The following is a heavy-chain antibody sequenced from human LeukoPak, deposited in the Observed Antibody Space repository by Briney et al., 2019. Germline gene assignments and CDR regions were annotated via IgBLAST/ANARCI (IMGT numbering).Heavy chain of an antibody. Sequence: PSQTLSLTCTVSDGSISSGDYYWSWIRQPPGKGLEWIGYIYYSGSTYYNPSLKSRVTISVDTSKNQFSLKLSSVTAADTAVYYCALQYSSNRGLDYWGQGTLVTVSS. CDR2: IYYSGST. D-gene: IGHD6-13*01. J-gene: IGHJ4*02. CDR3: ALQYSSNRGLDY. CDR1: DGSISSGDYY. V-gene: IGHV4-30-4*01.